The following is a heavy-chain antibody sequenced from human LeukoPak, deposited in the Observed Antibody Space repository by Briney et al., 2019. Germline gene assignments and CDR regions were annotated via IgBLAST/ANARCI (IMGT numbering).Heavy chain of an antibody. CDR2: ISGVGGNT. CDR3: AKGGRDTGGNWFDP. CDR1: GFTFSNYA. Sequence: GGSLRLSCAASGFTFSNYAMTWVRQAPGKGLEWVSGISGVGGNTYYADSVKGRFTISRDNSKKTVHLQMSSLRAEDTAVYYCAKGGRDTGGNWFDPWGQGTLVTVSS. J-gene: IGHJ5*02. V-gene: IGHV3-23*01. D-gene: IGHD2-8*02.